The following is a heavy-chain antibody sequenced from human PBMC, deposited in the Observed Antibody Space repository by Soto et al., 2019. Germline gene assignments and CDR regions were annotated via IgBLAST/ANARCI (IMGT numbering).Heavy chain of an antibody. V-gene: IGHV1-18*01. J-gene: IGHJ5*02. D-gene: IGHD3-16*02. CDR3: ARASNYDYIWGSYHNWFDP. Sequence: GASVKVSCKASGYTFTSYGISWVRQAPGQGLEWMGWISAYNGNTNYAQKLQGRVTMTTDTSTSTAYMELRSLRSDDTAVYYCARASNYDYIWGSYHNWFDPWGQGTLVTVSS. CDR2: ISAYNGNT. CDR1: GYTFTSYG.